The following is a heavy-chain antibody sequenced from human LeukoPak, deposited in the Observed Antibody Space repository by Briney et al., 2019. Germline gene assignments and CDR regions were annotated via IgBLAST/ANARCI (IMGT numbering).Heavy chain of an antibody. Sequence: SETLSLTCTVSGGSISRDYWSWIRQPPGKGLEWIGYIYYTGSTNYNPSLKSRVTISVDTSKNQFSLKLSSVTAADTAVYYCARGGDYTSGSYYNYWGQGTLVTVSS. D-gene: IGHD3-10*01. V-gene: IGHV4-59*01. CDR3: ARGGDYTSGSYYNY. CDR2: IYYTGST. CDR1: GGSISRDY. J-gene: IGHJ4*02.